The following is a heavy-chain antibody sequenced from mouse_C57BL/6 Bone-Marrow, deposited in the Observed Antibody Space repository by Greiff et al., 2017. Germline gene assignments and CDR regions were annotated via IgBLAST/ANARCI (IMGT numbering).Heavy chain of an antibody. D-gene: IGHD2-3*01. Sequence: EVQLQQSGAELVRPGASVKLSCTASGFNIKDDYIHWVKQRPEQGLEWIGWIDPANGDTEYASKFQGKATITSDTSSNTAYLQLSSLTSEDADVYDISSCDGYYFDFWGQGTPLTVAS. J-gene: IGHJ2*01. V-gene: IGHV14-4*01. CDR3: SSCDGYYFDF. CDR2: IDPANGDT. CDR1: GFNIKDDY.